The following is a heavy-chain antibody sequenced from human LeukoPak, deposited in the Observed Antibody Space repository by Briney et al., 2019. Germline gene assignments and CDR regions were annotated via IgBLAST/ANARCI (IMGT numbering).Heavy chain of an antibody. V-gene: IGHV3-74*03. CDR3: ARGSSSGWPDYFDS. CDR1: GFTLSSYW. J-gene: IGHJ4*02. D-gene: IGHD6-19*01. Sequence: GGSLRLSCAASGFTLSSYWMHWVRQAPGKGLVWVSRINAEGGNPPYADSVKGRFTISRDNAKNMLFLQMNSLRADDTAVYYCARGSSSGWPDYFDSWGQGALVIVSS. CDR2: INAEGGNP.